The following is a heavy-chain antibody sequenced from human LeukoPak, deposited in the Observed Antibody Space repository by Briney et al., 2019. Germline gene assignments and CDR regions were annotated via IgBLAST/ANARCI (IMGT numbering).Heavy chain of an antibody. D-gene: IGHD3-22*01. J-gene: IGHJ3*02. Sequence: SGKVSCKASGGTFSSYAISWGRQAPGQGVEWMGRIIAIFGIANYAQKLQGRVTITADKSTSTAYMELSSLRSEDTAVYYCARKYYDSSAYTPDAFDIWGQGTMVTVSS. CDR2: IIAIFGIA. CDR1: GGTFSSYA. V-gene: IGHV1-69*04. CDR3: ARKYYDSSAYTPDAFDI.